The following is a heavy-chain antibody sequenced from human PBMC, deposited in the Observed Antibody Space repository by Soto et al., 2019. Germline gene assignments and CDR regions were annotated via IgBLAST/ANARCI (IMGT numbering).Heavy chain of an antibody. CDR2: INHSGST. CDR3: ARTGGMDL. J-gene: IGHJ6*02. V-gene: IGHV4-34*01. CDR1: GGSFTGYY. Sequence: QVQLQQWGAGLLKPSETLSLTCAVYGGSFTGYYWSWLRQPPGKGPEWSGEINHSGSTKYNPSLENRVTISVDTSKNQFSLALDSVSAADTAVYYCARTGGMDLWSQGATVTVSS.